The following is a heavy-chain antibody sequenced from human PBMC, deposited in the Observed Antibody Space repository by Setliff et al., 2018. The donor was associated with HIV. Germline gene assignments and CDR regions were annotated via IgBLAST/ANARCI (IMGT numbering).Heavy chain of an antibody. CDR3: ARDETMGADY. CDR2: VIPLYNTA. CDR1: GGTFITYP. J-gene: IGHJ4*02. D-gene: IGHD3-10*01. V-gene: IGHV1-69*06. Sequence: SVKVSCKASGGTFITYPISWVRQAPGQGLEWMGRVIPLYNTADYGQKFQGRVTMTADTSTSTAYMELSSLRSEDTAVYYCARDETMGADYWGQGTLVTVSS.